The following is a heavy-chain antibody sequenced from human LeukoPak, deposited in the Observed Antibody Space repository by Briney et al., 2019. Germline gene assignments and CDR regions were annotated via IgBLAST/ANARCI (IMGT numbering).Heavy chain of an antibody. CDR2: IIPIFGTA. D-gene: IGHD1-26*01. CDR1: GYTFTGYY. CDR3: ARGEKKYIDSNFDY. J-gene: IGHJ4*02. Sequence: SVKVSCKASGYTFTGYYMHWVRQAPGQGLEWMGGIIPIFGTANYAQKFQGRVTTTADESTSTAYMELSSLRSEDTAVYYCARGEKKYIDSNFDYWGQGTLVIVSS. V-gene: IGHV1-69*13.